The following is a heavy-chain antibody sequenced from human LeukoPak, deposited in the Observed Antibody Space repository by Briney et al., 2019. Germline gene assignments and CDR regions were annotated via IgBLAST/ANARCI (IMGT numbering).Heavy chain of an antibody. D-gene: IGHD2-21*01. Sequence: SSETLSLTCAVSGGSISSGGYSWSWIRQPPGKGLEWIGYIYHSGSTYYNPSLKSRVTISVDRSKNQFSLKLSSVTAADTAVYYCAKFGVVPDAFDIWGQGTMVTVSS. CDR1: GGSISSGGYS. J-gene: IGHJ3*02. CDR3: AKFGVVPDAFDI. V-gene: IGHV4-30-2*01. CDR2: IYHSGST.